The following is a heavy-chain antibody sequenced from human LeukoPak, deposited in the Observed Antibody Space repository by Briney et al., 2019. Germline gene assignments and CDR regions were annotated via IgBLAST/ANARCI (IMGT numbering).Heavy chain of an antibody. Sequence: SETLSLTCTVSGGSISSYYRSWIRQPPGKGLEWIGYIYYSGSTNYNPSLKSRVTISVDTSKNQFSLKLSSVTAADTAVYYCARASYYDFWSGDNPHFDYWGQGTLVTVSS. V-gene: IGHV4-59*01. CDR3: ARASYYDFWSGDNPHFDY. CDR2: IYYSGST. J-gene: IGHJ4*02. CDR1: GGSISSYY. D-gene: IGHD3-3*01.